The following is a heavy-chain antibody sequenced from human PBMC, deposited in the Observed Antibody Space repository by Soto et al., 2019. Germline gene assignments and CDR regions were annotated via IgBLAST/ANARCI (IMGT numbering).Heavy chain of an antibody. CDR1: GYTFTSYG. V-gene: IGHV1-18*01. J-gene: IGHJ6*02. CDR3: ARSGIAAAGTVHFYCMDV. Sequence: ASVKVSCKASGYTFTSYGISWLRQSPGQGLEWMGGITAYNSKPNYAQNLQVGVTMTTVTPTSTAYMQLRGLRSDDTAVSYSARSGIAAAGTVHFYCMDVWGPGTTVTVSS. D-gene: IGHD6-13*01. CDR2: ITAYNSKP.